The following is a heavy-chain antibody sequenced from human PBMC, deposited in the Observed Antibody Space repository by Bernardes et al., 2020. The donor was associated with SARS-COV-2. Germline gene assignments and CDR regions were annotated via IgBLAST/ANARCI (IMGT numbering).Heavy chain of an antibody. CDR2: IYHSGTT. CDR3: AVLISIFGDMDV. CDR1: GASISSIQW. V-gene: IGHV4-4*02. Sequence: SETLSLTCTVSGASISSIQWWTCVRQPPGKGPEWIGEIYHSGTTNYNPSLKSRVTISADKSKNQFSLKLTSVTAADTAVYYCAVLISIFGDMDVWGQGTAVTVSS. J-gene: IGHJ6*02. D-gene: IGHD3-3*01.